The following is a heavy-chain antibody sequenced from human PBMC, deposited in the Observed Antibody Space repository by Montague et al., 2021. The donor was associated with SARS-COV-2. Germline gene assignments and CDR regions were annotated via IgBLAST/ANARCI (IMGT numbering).Heavy chain of an antibody. CDR2: IYYSGST. V-gene: IGHV4-39*07. J-gene: IGHJ3*02. Sequence: SETLSLTCTVSGGPISSSSYYWGWIRQPPGKGLEWIGSIYYSGSTYYNPSLKSRVTISVDTSKNQFSLNLSSVTAADTAVYYCAKVAGSHDTFDIWGRGTMVTVSS. CDR1: GGPISSSSYY. CDR3: AKVAGSHDTFDI. D-gene: IGHD6-19*01.